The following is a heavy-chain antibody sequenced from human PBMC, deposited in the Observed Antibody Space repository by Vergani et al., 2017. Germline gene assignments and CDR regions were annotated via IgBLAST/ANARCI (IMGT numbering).Heavy chain of an antibody. CDR1: GDSVSSNSAA. D-gene: IGHD2-2*01. Sequence: QVQLQQSGPGLVKPSQTLSLTCAISGDSVSSNSAAWNWIRQSPSTGLEWLGRTYYRSKWYNDYAVSVKSRITINPDPSKNQFSLQLNSVTPEDTAVYYCARSXYCSSTSCHRIAAAGTDSLDYWGQGTLVTVSS. J-gene: IGHJ4*02. CDR3: ARSXYCSSTSCHRIAAAGTDSLDY. CDR2: TYYRSKWYN. V-gene: IGHV6-1*01.